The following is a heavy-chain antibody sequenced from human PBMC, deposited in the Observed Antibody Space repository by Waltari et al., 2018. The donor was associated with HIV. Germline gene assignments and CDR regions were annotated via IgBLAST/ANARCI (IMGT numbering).Heavy chain of an antibody. Sequence: QVQLVESGGGVVQPGRSLRLSCAASGFTFKNFAMNWVRQALGKGLEWGGNIYYDGSKKFYGDSVRGRFTISRDNSKQRLYLQMNSLRVEDTALYYCARDYNYAPDYWGQGTLVVVSS. CDR2: IYYDGSKK. V-gene: IGHV3-33*01. CDR1: GFTFKNFA. J-gene: IGHJ4*02. CDR3: ARDYNYAPDY. D-gene: IGHD5-18*01.